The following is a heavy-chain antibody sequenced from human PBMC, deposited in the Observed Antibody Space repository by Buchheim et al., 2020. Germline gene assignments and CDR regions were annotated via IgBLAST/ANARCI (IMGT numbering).Heavy chain of an antibody. Sequence: QVQLQESGPGLVKPSQTLSLTCTVSGGSISSGGYYWSWIRQHPGKGLEWIGYIYYSGSTYYNPSLKSRVTISVDTSKNQFSLKLSSVTAADTAVYYCARDGFRVGANSHSYYYYGMDVWGQGTT. D-gene: IGHD1-26*01. J-gene: IGHJ6*02. CDR3: ARDGFRVGANSHSYYYYGMDV. CDR1: GGSISSGGYY. CDR2: IYYSGST. V-gene: IGHV4-31*03.